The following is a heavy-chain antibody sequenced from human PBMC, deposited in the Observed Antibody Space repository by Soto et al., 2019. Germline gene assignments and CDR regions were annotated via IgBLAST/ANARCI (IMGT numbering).Heavy chain of an antibody. V-gene: IGHV3-74*01. CDR1: GFTFSSCR. J-gene: IGHJ4*02. CDR2: INGDGSST. D-gene: IGHD2-2*01. Sequence: EVQLVESGGGLVQPGGSLRLSCAASGFTFSSCRMHWVRQAPGKGLVWVSRINGDGSSTSYADSVKGRFTISRDNAKNTMYLQMNSLRAEDTAVYYCARDACSSTSCYLWYFDYWGQRILVTVSS. CDR3: ARDACSSTSCYLWYFDY.